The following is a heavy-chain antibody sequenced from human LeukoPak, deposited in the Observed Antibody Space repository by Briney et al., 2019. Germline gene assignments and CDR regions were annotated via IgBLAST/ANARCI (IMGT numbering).Heavy chain of an antibody. D-gene: IGHD2-15*01. CDR2: VRYDGSNK. Sequence: PGGSLRLSCAASGFTFSSYGMHRVRQAPGKGLEWVAFVRYDGSNKYYADSVKGRFTISRDSSKNTLYLQMNSLRAEDTAVYYCASCSSGGSCYLDYWGQGTLVTVSS. CDR1: GFTFSSYG. V-gene: IGHV3-30*02. J-gene: IGHJ4*02. CDR3: ASCSSGGSCYLDY.